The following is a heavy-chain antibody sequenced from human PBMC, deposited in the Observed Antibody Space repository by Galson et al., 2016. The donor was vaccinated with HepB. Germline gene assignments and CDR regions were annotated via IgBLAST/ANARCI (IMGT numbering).Heavy chain of an antibody. CDR2: IYYSGTT. J-gene: IGHJ4*02. D-gene: IGHD2-15*01. CDR1: GGSISSGNYC. CDR3: ARMDPALISGFDY. V-gene: IGHV4-61*01. Sequence: SETLSLTCTVSGGSISSGNYCWSWVRQPPGKRLEWIGDIYYSGTTNYKPSLKSRVTISVDTSKNQFSLRLSSVTAADTAVYYCARMDPALISGFDYRGQGTLVTVSS.